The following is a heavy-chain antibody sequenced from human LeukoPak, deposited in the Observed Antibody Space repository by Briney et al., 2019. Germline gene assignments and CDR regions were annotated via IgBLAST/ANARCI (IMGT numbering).Heavy chain of an antibody. CDR1: GGSLSGYY. CDR3: ARGGGGFDDAFDI. D-gene: IGHD3-16*01. J-gene: IGHJ3*02. V-gene: IGHV4-34*01. CDR2: INPTGST. Sequence: PSETLSLTCTVDGGSLSGYYWSWIRQPPGKGLEWIGEINPTGSTNYNPSLKSRVTISVDTSKNQFSLKLSSVTAADTAVYYCARGGGGFDDAFDIWGQGTMVTVSS.